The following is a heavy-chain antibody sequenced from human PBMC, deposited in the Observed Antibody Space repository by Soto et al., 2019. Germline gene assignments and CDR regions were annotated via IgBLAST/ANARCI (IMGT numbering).Heavy chain of an antibody. CDR3: AKDQAVAGTFDY. J-gene: IGHJ4*02. Sequence: QVQLVESGGGVVQPGRSLRLSCAASGFTFSSYGMHWVRQAPGKGLEWVAVISYDGSNKYYADSVKGRFTISRDNSKNTLYLHMNSLRAEDTAVYYCAKDQAVAGTFDYWGQGTLVTVSS. CDR1: GFTFSSYG. D-gene: IGHD6-19*01. V-gene: IGHV3-30*18. CDR2: ISYDGSNK.